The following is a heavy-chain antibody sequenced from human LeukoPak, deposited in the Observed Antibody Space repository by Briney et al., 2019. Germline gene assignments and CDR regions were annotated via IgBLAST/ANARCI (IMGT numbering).Heavy chain of an antibody. CDR2: IYYSGST. J-gene: IGHJ4*02. CDR1: GGSISSYY. V-gene: IGHV4-59*04. D-gene: IGHD4-23*01. CDR3: ARLGLIATFSVA. Sequence: SETLSLTCTVSGGSISSYYWSWIRQPPGKGLEWIGYIYYSGSTYYNPSLKSRVTISADTSRNQFSLNLSSVTAADTAVYYCARLGLIATFSVAWGQGTLVTVSS.